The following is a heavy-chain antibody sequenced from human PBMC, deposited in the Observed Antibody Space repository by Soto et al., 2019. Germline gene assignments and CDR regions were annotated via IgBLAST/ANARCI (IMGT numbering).Heavy chain of an antibody. Sequence: EVQLVESGGDLTQPGGSLRLSCAASGFTVSSNYMSWLRQAPGKGLEWVSVIYNDGSTYYADSVKGRFTISKDSFKNTLYLQMNSLRAEDTAIYYCARPFCDSSGWYCAFDIWGQGTMVTVSS. J-gene: IGHJ3*02. V-gene: IGHV3-53*01. CDR1: GFTVSSNY. CDR2: IYNDGST. CDR3: ARPFCDSSGWYCAFDI. D-gene: IGHD6-19*01.